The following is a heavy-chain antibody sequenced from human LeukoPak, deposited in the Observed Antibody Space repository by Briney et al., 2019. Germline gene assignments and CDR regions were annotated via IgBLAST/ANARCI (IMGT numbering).Heavy chain of an antibody. CDR2: IIPIFGTA. Sequence: SVKVSCKASGGTFSSYAISWVRQAPGQGLEWMGGIIPIFGTANYAQKFQGRVTITADESTSTAYMELSSLRSEDTAVYYCARDAKSIEYSSSPYWYFDLWGRGTLVTVSS. V-gene: IGHV1-69*13. CDR3: ARDAKSIEYSSSPYWYFDL. D-gene: IGHD6-6*01. CDR1: GGTFSSYA. J-gene: IGHJ2*01.